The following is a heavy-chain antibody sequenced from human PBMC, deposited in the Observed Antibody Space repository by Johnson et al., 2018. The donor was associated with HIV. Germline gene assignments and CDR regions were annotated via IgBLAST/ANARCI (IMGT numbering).Heavy chain of an antibody. CDR3: AKVSGYYDSLAAGWAFEI. V-gene: IGHV3-30-3*01. D-gene: IGHD3-22*01. Sequence: QVQLVESGGGVVQPGRSLRLSCAASGFTFSSYAMHWVRQAPGKGLEWVAVISYDGSNKYYADSVKGRFTISRDNSKNTLYLQMNSLRAEDTAVYYCAKVSGYYDSLAAGWAFEIWGQGTMVAVSS. CDR1: GFTFSSYA. J-gene: IGHJ3*02. CDR2: ISYDGSNK.